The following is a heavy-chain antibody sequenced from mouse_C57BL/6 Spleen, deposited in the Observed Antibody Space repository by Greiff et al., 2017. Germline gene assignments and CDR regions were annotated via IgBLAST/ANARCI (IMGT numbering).Heavy chain of an antibody. D-gene: IGHD1-1*01. CDR2: ISDGGSYT. Sequence: DVMLVESGGGLVKPGGSLKLSCAASGFTFSSYAMSWVRQTPEKRLEWVATISDGGSYTYYPDNVKGRFTISRDNAKNNLYLQMSHLKSEDTAMYYCARRGITTVVGFDYWGQGTTLTVSS. CDR1: GFTFSSYA. V-gene: IGHV5-4*03. CDR3: ARRGITTVVGFDY. J-gene: IGHJ2*01.